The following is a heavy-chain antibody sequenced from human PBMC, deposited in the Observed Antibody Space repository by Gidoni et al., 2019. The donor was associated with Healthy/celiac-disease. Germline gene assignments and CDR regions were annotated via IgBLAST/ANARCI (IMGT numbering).Heavy chain of an antibody. V-gene: IGHV3-33*01. CDR2: LWYDGSNK. J-gene: IGHJ4*02. CDR3: AREALWFGELYNPFDY. CDR1: GFTFSSYG. D-gene: IGHD3-10*01. Sequence: VQLVESGGGVVQPGRSLRLSCAASGFTFSSYGMHWVRQAPGQGLEWMAVLWYDGSNKYYADSVKGRFTISRDNSKNTLYLQMNSLRAEDTAVYYCAREALWFGELYNPFDYWGQGTLVTVSS.